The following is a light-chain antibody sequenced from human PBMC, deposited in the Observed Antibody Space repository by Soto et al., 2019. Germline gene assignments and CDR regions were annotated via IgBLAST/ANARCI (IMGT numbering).Light chain of an antibody. CDR2: AAS. CDR1: QSVSSN. V-gene: IGKV3-11*01. Sequence: EIVLTQSPATLSLSPGERATLSCRASQSVSSNLAWYQQKPGQAPRLVIYAASTRATGIPDRFSGSVSGTDFTLTISSLEPEDFAVYYCHQRQYWPPITFGQGTRLEIK. J-gene: IGKJ5*01. CDR3: HQRQYWPPIT.